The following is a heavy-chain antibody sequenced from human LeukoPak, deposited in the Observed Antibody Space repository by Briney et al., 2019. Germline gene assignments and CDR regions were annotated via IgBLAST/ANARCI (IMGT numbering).Heavy chain of an antibody. D-gene: IGHD6-6*01. J-gene: IGHJ4*02. V-gene: IGHV3-7*01. CDR3: VRGTRSNSF. CDR2: IKEDGSDK. Sequence: GGSLRLSCTAAGFTFRNYWMSWVRQAPGKGLECVAYIKEDGSDKNYVDSVKGRFTISRDNAKSSLYLQMNSLRVEDTAVYYCVRGTRSNSFWGQGTQVTVSS. CDR1: GFTFRNYW.